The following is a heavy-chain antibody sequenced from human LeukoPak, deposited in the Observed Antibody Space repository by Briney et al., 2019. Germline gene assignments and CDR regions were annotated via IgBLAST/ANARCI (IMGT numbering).Heavy chain of an antibody. CDR2: INPSGGST. D-gene: IGHD3-10*01. Sequence: GASVKVSCKASGYTFTSYYMHWVRQAPGQGLEWMGIINPSGGSTSYAQKFQGRVTMTRDTSTSTVYMELSSLRSEDTAVYYCARDVGSTIDRVRFDYWGQGTLVTVSS. J-gene: IGHJ4*02. CDR1: GYTFTSYY. V-gene: IGHV1-46*01. CDR3: ARDVGSTIDRVRFDY.